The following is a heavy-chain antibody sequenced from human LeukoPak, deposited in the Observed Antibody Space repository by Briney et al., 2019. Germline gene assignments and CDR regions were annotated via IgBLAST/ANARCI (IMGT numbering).Heavy chain of an antibody. CDR1: GGSFSGYY. CDR2: INHSGST. V-gene: IGHV4-34*01. J-gene: IGHJ5*02. CDR3: ARRKYYYGSGSYAVQDWFDP. Sequence: PSETLSLTCAVYGGSFSGYYWSWIRQPPGKGLEWIGEINHSGSTNYNPSLKSRVTISVDTSKNQFSLKLSSVTAADTAVYYCARRKYYYGSGSYAVQDWFDPWGQGTLVTVSS. D-gene: IGHD3-10*01.